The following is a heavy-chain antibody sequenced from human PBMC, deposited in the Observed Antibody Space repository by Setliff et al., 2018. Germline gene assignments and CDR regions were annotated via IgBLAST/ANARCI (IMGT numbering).Heavy chain of an antibody. CDR3: AKGGDWDDQHYAFDI. V-gene: IGHV3-11*03. J-gene: IGHJ3*02. CDR2: VTTTGGFT. D-gene: IGHD1-1*01. CDR1: GFIFSNYF. Sequence: RGGSLRLSCEGSGFIFSNYFMSWFRQAPGKGLEWLSYVTTTGGFTKEADSVRGRFSVSRDNSKKSVYLQINDLRAEDTALYFCAKGGDWDDQHYAFDIWGQGTMVTVSS.